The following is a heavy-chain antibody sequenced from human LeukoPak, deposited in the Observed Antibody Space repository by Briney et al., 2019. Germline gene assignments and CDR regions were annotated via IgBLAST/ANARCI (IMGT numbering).Heavy chain of an antibody. CDR2: ITSSSSSM. Sequence: GGSLRLSCAASGFTFSSYSMNWVRQALGKGLEWISYITSSSSSMYYADSVKGRFTISRDNAKNSLYLQMNSLRAEDTAVYYCARVSGSYGDSAYWGQGTLVTVSS. CDR3: ARVSGSYGDSAY. D-gene: IGHD1-26*01. J-gene: IGHJ4*02. V-gene: IGHV3-48*04. CDR1: GFTFSSYS.